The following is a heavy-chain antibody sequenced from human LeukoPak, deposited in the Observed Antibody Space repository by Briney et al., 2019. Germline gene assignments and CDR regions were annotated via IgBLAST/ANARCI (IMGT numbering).Heavy chain of an antibody. CDR3: AKSIAAAGTIPFDY. CDR2: INPGSRGT. V-gene: IGHV1-2*02. D-gene: IGHD6-13*01. Sequence: ASVKVSCKASGYDFTKYAVQWVRQAPGQGLEWMGWINPGSRGTNYAQKFQGRVTMTRDTSISTAYMELSRLTSDDTAVYYCAKSIAAAGTIPFDYWGQGTLVTVSS. J-gene: IGHJ4*02. CDR1: GYDFTKYA.